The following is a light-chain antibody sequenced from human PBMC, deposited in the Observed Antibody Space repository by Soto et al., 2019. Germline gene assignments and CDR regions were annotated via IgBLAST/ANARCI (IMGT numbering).Light chain of an antibody. CDR1: QSVSNK. Sequence: EIVMTQSPATLSVSPGERATLSCRASQSVSNKLAWYQQKPGQAPRLLIYGASTRATGIPARFSGSGSGTEFSLTISSLQSEDFVVYYCQEYNHWHPVAFGGGTKVEIK. J-gene: IGKJ4*01. CDR3: QEYNHWHPVA. V-gene: IGKV3-15*01. CDR2: GAS.